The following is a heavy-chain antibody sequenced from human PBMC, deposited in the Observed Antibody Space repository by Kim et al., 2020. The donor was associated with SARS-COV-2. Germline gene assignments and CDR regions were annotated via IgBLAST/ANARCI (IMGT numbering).Heavy chain of an antibody. D-gene: IGHD2-2*01. CDR3: ARDWGYCSSTSCYPAAFDI. Sequence: SVKVSCKASGGTFSSYAISWVRQAPGQGLEWMGGIIPIFGTANYAQKFQGRVTITADESTSTAYMELSSLRSEDTAVYYCARDWGYCSSTSCYPAAFDIWGQGTMVTVSS. CDR1: GGTFSSYA. V-gene: IGHV1-69*13. CDR2: IIPIFGTA. J-gene: IGHJ3*02.